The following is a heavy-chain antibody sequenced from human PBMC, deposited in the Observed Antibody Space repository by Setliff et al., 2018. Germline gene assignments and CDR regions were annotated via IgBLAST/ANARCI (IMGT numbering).Heavy chain of an antibody. CDR3: ARGRVDSGSYNDLGYFDD. V-gene: IGHV4-61*09. J-gene: IGHJ4*02. D-gene: IGHD1-26*01. Sequence: SETLSLTCSVSGDFMSSHLYFWSWIRQPAGKGLEWIGDIYIRGIINYNPSLKSRTTISIDTSKTQFSLILSSVTAADTAMYFCARGRVDSGSYNDLGYFDDWGKGTLVTVSS. CDR1: GDFMSSHLYF. CDR2: IYIRGII.